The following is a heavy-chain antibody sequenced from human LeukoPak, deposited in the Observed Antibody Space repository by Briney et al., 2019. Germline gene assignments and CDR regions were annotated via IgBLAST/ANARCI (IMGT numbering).Heavy chain of an antibody. CDR1: GYIFTNYD. CDR3: ARARGYSYGYSDY. V-gene: IGHV1-8*01. J-gene: IGHJ4*02. D-gene: IGHD5-18*01. Sequence: ASVKVSCKASGYIFTNYDINWVRQATGQGLEWMGWMNPNSGNTGFAQEFQGRVTMTRNTSKSTAYMELSSLTSEDTAVYYCARARGYSYGYSDYWDQGTLVTVSS. CDR2: MNPNSGNT.